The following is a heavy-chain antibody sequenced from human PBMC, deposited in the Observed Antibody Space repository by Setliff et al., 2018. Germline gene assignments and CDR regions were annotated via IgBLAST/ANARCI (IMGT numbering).Heavy chain of an antibody. Sequence: GGSLRLSCAASGFTSGFSFSSYAMHWVRQAPGKGLEWVAVISYDGSNKYYADSVKGRFTISRDNSKNSLYLQMNSLGAEDTALYYCARVIIGDRHAFDIWGQGTMVTVSS. V-gene: IGHV3-30*04. CDR3: ARVIIGDRHAFDI. CDR1: GFTSGFSFSSYA. D-gene: IGHD7-27*01. CDR2: ISYDGSNK. J-gene: IGHJ3*02.